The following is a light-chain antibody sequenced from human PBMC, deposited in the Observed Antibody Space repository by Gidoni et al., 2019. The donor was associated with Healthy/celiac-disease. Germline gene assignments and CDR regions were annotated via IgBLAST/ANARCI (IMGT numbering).Light chain of an antibody. CDR2: DVS. Sequence: QSALTQPASVSGSPGQSITISCTGTSSDVGGYNYVSWYQQHPGKAPNLMIHDVSNRPSGVSNRFSGSKSGNTASLTISGLQAEDEADYYCSSYTSSSTLYVFGTGTKVTVL. J-gene: IGLJ1*01. V-gene: IGLV2-14*01. CDR3: SSYTSSSTLYV. CDR1: SSDVGGYNY.